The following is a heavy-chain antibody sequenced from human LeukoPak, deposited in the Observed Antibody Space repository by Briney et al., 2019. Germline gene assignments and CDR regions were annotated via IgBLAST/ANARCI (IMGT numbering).Heavy chain of an antibody. CDR2: IRSKPNSYAT. CDR1: GFTFSGSG. Sequence: PGGSLRLSCAASGFTFSGSGMHWVRQASRKGLEWVGRIRSKPNSYATAYAASVKGRFTISRDDSKNTAYLQMNSLKTEDTAVYYSTRQDDSSGYYYWGQGTLVTVAS. J-gene: IGHJ4*02. V-gene: IGHV3-73*01. D-gene: IGHD3-22*01. CDR3: TRQDDSSGYYY.